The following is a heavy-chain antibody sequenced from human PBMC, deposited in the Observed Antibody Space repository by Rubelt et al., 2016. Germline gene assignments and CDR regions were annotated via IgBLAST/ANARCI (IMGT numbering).Heavy chain of an antibody. V-gene: IGHV4-39*07. J-gene: IGHJ4*02. D-gene: IGHD3-22*01. CDR3: ARKFFDSSGFHDV. CDR1: GGSISGGGYY. Sequence: QVELQESGPGLVKPSQTLSLTCTVSGGSISGGGYYWSWIRHLPGKGLEWIGSIYYSGYTYHNPSLKSRVTISVDKSKNQFSLSLSSVTAADTGIYYCARKFFDSSGFHDVWGQGTLVTVSS. CDR2: IYYSGYT.